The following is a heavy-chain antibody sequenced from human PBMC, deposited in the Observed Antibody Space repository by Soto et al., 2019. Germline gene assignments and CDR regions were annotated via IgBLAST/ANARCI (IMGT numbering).Heavy chain of an antibody. J-gene: IGHJ6*02. CDR3: AVGGYSGYGSYYYGMDV. Sequence: QVQLQESGPGLVKPSETLSLTCTVSGGSISSYYWSWIRQPPGKGLEWIGYIYYSGSTNYNPSLKSRVTISVDTSKNQFSLKLSSVTAADTAVYYCAVGGYSGYGSYYYGMDVWGQGTTVTVSS. V-gene: IGHV4-59*01. D-gene: IGHD5-12*01. CDR2: IYYSGST. CDR1: GGSISSYY.